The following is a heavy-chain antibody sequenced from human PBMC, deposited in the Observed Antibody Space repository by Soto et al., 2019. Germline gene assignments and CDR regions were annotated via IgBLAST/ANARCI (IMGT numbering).Heavy chain of an antibody. V-gene: IGHV2-5*01. D-gene: IGHD6-13*01. CDR1: GFSLTSGVVG. CDR3: AHRLPGPSGYDV. CDR2: IYWNDEQ. J-gene: IGHJ6*02. Sequence: QITLKESGPTLVKPTQTLTLTCTFSGFSLTSGVVGVGWIRQPPGEALEWLALIYWNDEQYYNPSLRNRLTSTRYTSKTQVVLTMTNLDPVDTATLYCAHRLPGPSGYDVWGQGPTVTVSS.